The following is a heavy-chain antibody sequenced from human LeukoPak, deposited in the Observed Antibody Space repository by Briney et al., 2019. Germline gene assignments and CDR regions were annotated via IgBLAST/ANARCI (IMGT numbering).Heavy chain of an antibody. D-gene: IGHD6-13*01. V-gene: IGHV3-66*01. CDR3: ARYGSSFSFDS. J-gene: IGHJ4*02. Sequence: PGGSLRRSCAASGFTDSCNYMIWLRQAPGKGLEWVSVIYSGGSTYYADSVKGRFTISRDNSKNTLYLQMNGLRAEDTAVYYCARYGSSFSFDSWGQGTLVTISS. CDR2: IYSGGST. CDR1: GFTDSCNY.